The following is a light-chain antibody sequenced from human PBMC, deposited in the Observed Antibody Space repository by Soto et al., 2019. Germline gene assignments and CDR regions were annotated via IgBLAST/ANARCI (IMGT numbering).Light chain of an antibody. J-gene: IGLJ2*01. CDR2: EGS. CDR1: SNDVGSYNL. V-gene: IGLV2-23*01. CDR3: CSYAGSNTYVV. Sequence: QSALTQPASVSGSPGQSITISCTGTSNDVGSYNLVSWYQLHPGKAPKLMIYEGSKRPSGVSNRFSGSKSGNTASLTISGLQAEDEAGYYCCSYAGSNTYVVFGGGTKLTVL.